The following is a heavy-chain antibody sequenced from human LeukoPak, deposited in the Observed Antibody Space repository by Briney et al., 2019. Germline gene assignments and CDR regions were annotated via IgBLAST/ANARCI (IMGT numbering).Heavy chain of an antibody. Sequence: ASVKVSCKASGYTFTGYYMHWVRQAPGQGLEWMGWINPNSGGTNYAQKFQGRVTMTRDTSISTAYMELSRLRSDDTAVYYCARAGRVVPAVMVSEFDYWGQGTLVTVSS. D-gene: IGHD2-2*01. J-gene: IGHJ4*02. CDR2: INPNSGGT. CDR1: GYTFTGYY. V-gene: IGHV1-2*02. CDR3: ARAGRVVPAVMVSEFDY.